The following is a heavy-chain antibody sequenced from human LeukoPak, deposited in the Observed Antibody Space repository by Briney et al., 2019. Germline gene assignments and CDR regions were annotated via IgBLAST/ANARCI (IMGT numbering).Heavy chain of an antibody. Sequence: GGSLRLSCSASGFTFSSYGMHWVRRAPGKGLEWVAVIWYDGSNKYYADSVKGRFTISRDNSKNTLYLQMNSLRGEDTAVYYCARDRGYFDYFDYWGQGILVTVSS. V-gene: IGHV3-33*01. CDR1: GFTFSSYG. D-gene: IGHD3-9*01. CDR3: ARDRGYFDYFDY. J-gene: IGHJ4*02. CDR2: IWYDGSNK.